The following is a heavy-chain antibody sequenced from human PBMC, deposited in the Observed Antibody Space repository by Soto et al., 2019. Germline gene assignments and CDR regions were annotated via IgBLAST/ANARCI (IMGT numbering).Heavy chain of an antibody. D-gene: IGHD1-7*01. CDR1: GFTVSSNY. CDR3: ARGIRDWNYLYYYYGMDV. V-gene: IGHV3-53*01. Sequence: HPGGSLRLSCAASGFTVSSNYMSWVRQAPGKGLEWVSVIYSGGSTYYADSVKGRFTISRDNSKNTLYLQMNSLRAEDTAVYYCARGIRDWNYLYYYYGMDVWGQGTTVTVSS. J-gene: IGHJ6*02. CDR2: IYSGGST.